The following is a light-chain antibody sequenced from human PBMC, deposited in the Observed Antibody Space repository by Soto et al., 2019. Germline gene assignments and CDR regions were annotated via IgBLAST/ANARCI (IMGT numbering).Light chain of an antibody. CDR2: GES. CDR3: QQYGISLWT. V-gene: IGKV3-20*01. Sequence: EIVLTQSPGTLSLSPGERATLSCRASQSVSGSYLAWYQQKPGQAPRLLIYGESSRAAGIPDRFTGRGSGTDFTLTISRLEPEDFAVYYCQQYGISLWTFGQGTKVDIK. CDR1: QSVSGSY. J-gene: IGKJ1*01.